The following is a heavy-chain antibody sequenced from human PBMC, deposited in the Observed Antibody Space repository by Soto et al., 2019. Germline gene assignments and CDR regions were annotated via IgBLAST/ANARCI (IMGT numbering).Heavy chain of an antibody. CDR3: ARPSCGAACYYYGMDV. V-gene: IGHV1-69*12. D-gene: IGHD2-21*01. J-gene: IGHJ6*02. Sequence: QVQLVQSGAEVKKPGSSVKVSCKASGGTFSSYTISWVRQAPGQGLEWMGGTIPTFGTADYAQKFQGRVTITADESTSTGYMELRILRAEDTALYYFARPSCGAACYYYGMDVWGQGTAVTVSS. CDR2: TIPTFGTA. CDR1: GGTFSSYT.